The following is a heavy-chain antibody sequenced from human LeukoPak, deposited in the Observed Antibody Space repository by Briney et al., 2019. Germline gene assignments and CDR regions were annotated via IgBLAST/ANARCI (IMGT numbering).Heavy chain of an antibody. CDR2: IYYSGST. D-gene: IGHD4-17*01. V-gene: IGHV4-59*01. CDR1: GGSISSYY. J-gene: IGHJ5*02. Sequence: TTSETLSLTCTVSGGSISSYYWSWIRQPPGKGLEWIGYIYYSGSTNYNPSLKSRVTISVDTSKNQFSLKLSSVTAADTAVYYCARGVDYGDDNWFDPWGQGTLVTASS. CDR3: ARGVDYGDDNWFDP.